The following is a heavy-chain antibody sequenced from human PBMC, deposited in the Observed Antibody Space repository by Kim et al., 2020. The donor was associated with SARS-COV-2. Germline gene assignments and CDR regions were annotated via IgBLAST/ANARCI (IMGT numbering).Heavy chain of an antibody. Sequence: GGSLRLSCAASGFTFSSYAMSWVRQAPGKGLEWVSAISGSGGSTYYADSVKGRFTISRDNSKNTLYLQMNSLRAEDTAVYYCAKADCSSTSCYLWYFDFWGRGTLVTVSS. CDR1: GFTFSSYA. D-gene: IGHD2-2*01. J-gene: IGHJ2*01. CDR3: AKADCSSTSCYLWYFDF. V-gene: IGHV3-23*01. CDR2: ISGSGGST.